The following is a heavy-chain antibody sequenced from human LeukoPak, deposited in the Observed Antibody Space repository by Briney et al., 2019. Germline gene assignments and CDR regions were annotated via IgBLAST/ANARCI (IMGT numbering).Heavy chain of an antibody. D-gene: IGHD6-13*01. CDR3: ARLRGYSSSWSPRARDY. J-gene: IGHJ4*02. CDR1: GGSISGSSYY. CDR2: IYYSGST. V-gene: IGHV4-39*01. Sequence: PSETLSLTCTVSGGSISGSSYYWGWIRQPPGKGLEWIGSIYYSGSTYYNPSLKSRVTISVDTSNNQFSLKLSSVTAADTAVYYCARLRGYSSSWSPRARDYWGQGTLVTVSS.